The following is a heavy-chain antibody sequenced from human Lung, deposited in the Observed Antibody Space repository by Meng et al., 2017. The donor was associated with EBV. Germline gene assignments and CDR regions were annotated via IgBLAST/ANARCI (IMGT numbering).Heavy chain of an antibody. V-gene: IGHV3-21*02. CDR3: ARLSGTGWFDT. D-gene: IGHD1-7*01. J-gene: IGHJ5*02. CDR2: ISSGNSYI. CDR1: GFLCSNYN. Sequence: EVQLVESGGGLVTPGASIRLSCAASGFLCSNYNMNWVRQAPGEGLEWVSSISSGNSYIYYADSVKGRFTISRDSAKNSLSLQMNSLRAEDTAVYYCARLSGTGWFDTWGQGTLVTVAS.